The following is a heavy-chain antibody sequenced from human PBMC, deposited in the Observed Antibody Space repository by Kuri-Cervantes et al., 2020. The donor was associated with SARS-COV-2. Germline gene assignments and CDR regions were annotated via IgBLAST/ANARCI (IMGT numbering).Heavy chain of an antibody. J-gene: IGHJ6*03. CDR3: AKDALSWVGELLSLYYYYMDV. D-gene: IGHD3-10*01. V-gene: IGHV3-74*01. CDR1: EFTFSNYW. Sequence: GESLKISCEASEFTFSNYWMHWVRQVPGKGMMWVSCVNSDGTYTNYADSVKGRFTISRDNSKNTFYLQMNSLRAEDTAVYYCAKDALSWVGELLSLYYYYMDVWGKGTTVTVSS. CDR2: VNSDGTYT.